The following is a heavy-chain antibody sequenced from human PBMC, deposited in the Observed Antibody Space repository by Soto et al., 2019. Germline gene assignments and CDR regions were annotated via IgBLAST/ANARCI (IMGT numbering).Heavy chain of an antibody. CDR2: ISGSGGST. J-gene: IGHJ3*02. V-gene: IGHV3-23*01. CDR3: AKVFRLLQLWLDDAFDI. Sequence: GGSLRLSCAASGFTFSSYVMTWVRQAPGKGLEWVSAISGSGGSTYYADSVKGRFTISRDNSKNTLYLQMNSLRAEDTAVYYCAKVFRLLQLWLDDAFDIWGQGTMVTVSS. D-gene: IGHD5-18*01. CDR1: GFTFSSYV.